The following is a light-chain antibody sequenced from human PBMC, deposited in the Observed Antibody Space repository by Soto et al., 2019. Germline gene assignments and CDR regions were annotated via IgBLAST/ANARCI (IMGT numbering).Light chain of an antibody. CDR2: DDS. J-gene: IGLJ3*02. V-gene: IGLV3-21*02. Sequence: SYVLTQPPSVSVAPGQTARITCGGTNIGSNTVHWYQQRPGQAPVVVVYDDSDRPSGIPERFSGSNSGNTATLTISRVEAGDEADYYCQVWDSSSDQYVFGGGTKLTVL. CDR1: NIGSNT. CDR3: QVWDSSSDQYV.